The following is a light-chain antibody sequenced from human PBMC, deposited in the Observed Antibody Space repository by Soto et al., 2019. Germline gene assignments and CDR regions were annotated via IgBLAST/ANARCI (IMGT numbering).Light chain of an antibody. Sequence: QSVRTQPPSASGTPRQRVTISCSGSSSNIGSNTVNWYQQLPGTAPKLLIYSNNQRPSGVPDRFSGSKSGTSASLAISGLQSEDEADYYCAAWDDSLNGHYVFGTGTKVTVL. J-gene: IGLJ1*01. CDR1: SSNIGSNT. CDR3: AAWDDSLNGHYV. CDR2: SNN. V-gene: IGLV1-44*01.